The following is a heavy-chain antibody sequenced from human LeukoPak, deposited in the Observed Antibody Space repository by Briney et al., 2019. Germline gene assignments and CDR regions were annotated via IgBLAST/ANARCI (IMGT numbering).Heavy chain of an antibody. Sequence: PSETLSLTCAVYGGSFSGYYWSWIRQPPGKGLEWIGEINHSGSTNYNPSLKSRVTISVDTSKNQFSLKLSSVTAADTAVYYCARVSPAPIVVVVAATRGAFDIWGQGTMVTVSS. D-gene: IGHD2-15*01. CDR2: INHSGST. V-gene: IGHV4-34*01. CDR3: ARVSPAPIVVVVAATRGAFDI. J-gene: IGHJ3*02. CDR1: GGSFSGYY.